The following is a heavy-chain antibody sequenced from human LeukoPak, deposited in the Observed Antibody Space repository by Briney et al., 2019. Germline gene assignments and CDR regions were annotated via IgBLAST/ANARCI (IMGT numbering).Heavy chain of an antibody. V-gene: IGHV3-21*01. D-gene: IGHD2-21*01. J-gene: IGHJ5*02. CDR2: ISSSSSYI. CDR1: GFTFSSYE. Sequence: PGGSLRLSCAASGFTFSSYEMNWVRQAPGKGLEWVSSISSSSSYIYYADSVKGRFTISRDNAKNSLYLQMNSLRAEDTAVYYCARDPGIVVPYNWFDPWGQGTLVTVSS. CDR3: ARDPGIVVPYNWFDP.